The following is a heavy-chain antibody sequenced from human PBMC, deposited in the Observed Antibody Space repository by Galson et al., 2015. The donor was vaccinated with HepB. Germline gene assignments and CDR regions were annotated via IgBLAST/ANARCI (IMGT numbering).Heavy chain of an antibody. CDR3: ARLGNYDFWSGYGRRKTYWYFDL. CDR1: GGSISSSSYY. J-gene: IGHJ2*01. D-gene: IGHD3-3*01. CDR2: IYYSGST. Sequence: ETLSLTCTVSGGSISSSSYYWGWIRQPPGKGLEWIGSIYYSGSTYYNPSLKSRVTISVDTSKNQFSLKLSSVTAADTAVYYCARLGNYDFWSGYGRRKTYWYFDLWGRGTLVTVSS. V-gene: IGHV4-39*01.